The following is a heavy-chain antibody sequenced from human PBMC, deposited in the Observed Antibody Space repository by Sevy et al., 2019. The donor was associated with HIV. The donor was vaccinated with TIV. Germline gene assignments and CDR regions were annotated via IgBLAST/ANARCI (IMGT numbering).Heavy chain of an antibody. Sequence: GGSLRLSCTASGFTFSSYGMHWVRQAPGKGLEWVAVVWDDGSNKYYVDSVKDRFTISRDNSKNILYLQMNSLRAEDTAVYYCAGFRWPYTLFFDYWGQGTLVTVSS. J-gene: IGHJ4*02. V-gene: IGHV3-33*01. CDR1: GFTFSSYG. CDR3: AGFRWPYTLFFDY. CDR2: VWDDGSNK. D-gene: IGHD2-15*01.